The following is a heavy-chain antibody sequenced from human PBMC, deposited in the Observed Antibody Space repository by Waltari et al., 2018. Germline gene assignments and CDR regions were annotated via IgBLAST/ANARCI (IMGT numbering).Heavy chain of an antibody. CDR2: INPSGKN. J-gene: IGHJ4*02. CDR1: AGSFSDYF. Sequence: VRLQQWGTELLQSSETLSLTCAVYAGSFSDYFWSWIRQSPGKGLEWIGEINPSGKNDYNPSLKSRVFSAVDPSKNQFSLVVSSVTAADTAVYYCARSYCHSDSCSRFFDSWGQGTLVTVSS. V-gene: IGHV4-34*01. CDR3: ARSYCHSDSCSRFFDS. D-gene: IGHD2-2*01.